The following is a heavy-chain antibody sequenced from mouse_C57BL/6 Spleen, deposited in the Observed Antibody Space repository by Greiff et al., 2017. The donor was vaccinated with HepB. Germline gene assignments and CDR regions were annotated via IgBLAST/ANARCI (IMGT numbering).Heavy chain of an antibody. Sequence: EVHLVESGGGLVQPGGSLSLSCAASGFTFTDYYMSWVRQPPGKALEWLGFIRNKANGYTTEYSASVKGRFTISRDNSQSILYLQMNALRAEDSATYYCARYGGYDGRFAYWGQGTLVTVSA. CDR3: ARYGGYDGRFAY. J-gene: IGHJ3*01. CDR1: GFTFTDYY. CDR2: IRNKANGYTT. V-gene: IGHV7-3*01. D-gene: IGHD2-2*01.